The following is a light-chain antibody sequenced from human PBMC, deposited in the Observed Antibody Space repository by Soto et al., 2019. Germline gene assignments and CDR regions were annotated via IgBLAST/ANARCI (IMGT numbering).Light chain of an antibody. V-gene: IGKV2-28*01. J-gene: IGKJ4*02. CDR3: MQALQTPLT. CDR2: LGS. Sequence: DIVMTQSPLSLPVTPGEPPSISCRSSQSLLHSNGYDYLDWYLQKPGQSPQLLIYLGSNRASGVPDRFSGSGSGTDFTLKISRVEAEDVGTYYCMQALQTPLTFGGGTKVDIK. CDR1: QSLLHSNGYDY.